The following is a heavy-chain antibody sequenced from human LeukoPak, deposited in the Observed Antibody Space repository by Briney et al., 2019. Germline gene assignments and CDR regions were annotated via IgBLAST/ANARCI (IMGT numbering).Heavy chain of an antibody. CDR3: ARGYSSSWDQRSHYYFDY. CDR2: ISSSSYI. Sequence: GSLRLSCAASGFTFSSYSMNWVRQAPGKGLEWVSSISSSSYIYYADSVKGRFTISRDNAKNSLYLQMNSLRAEDTAVYYCARGYSSSWDQRSHYYFDYWGQGTLVTVSS. J-gene: IGHJ4*02. CDR1: GFTFSSYS. V-gene: IGHV3-21*01. D-gene: IGHD6-13*01.